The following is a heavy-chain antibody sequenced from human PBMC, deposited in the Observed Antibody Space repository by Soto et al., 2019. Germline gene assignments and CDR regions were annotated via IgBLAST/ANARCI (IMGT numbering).Heavy chain of an antibody. V-gene: IGHV4-34*01. CDR2: INHSGST. D-gene: IGHD2-8*02. CDR3: ARDKITGLFAY. Sequence: WKTLDLSCAGYGGCCRCSERTSIRQPPGTGLEWIGEINHSGSTNYTPSLKSRVTISVDTSKNQFSLKLTSVTAADTAVYYCARDKITGLFAYWGQGTLVTVS. CDR1: GGCCRCSE. J-gene: IGHJ4*02.